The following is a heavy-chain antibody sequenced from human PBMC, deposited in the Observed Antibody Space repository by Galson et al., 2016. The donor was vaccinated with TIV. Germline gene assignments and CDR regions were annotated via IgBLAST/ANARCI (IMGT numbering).Heavy chain of an antibody. J-gene: IGHJ6*02. V-gene: IGHV1-69*13. CDR2: IVPLFRTT. CDR1: GGSFSTHT. Sequence: SVKVSCKASGGSFSTHTFNWVRQAPGQGLEWMGGIVPLFRTTNYAQKFQGRVTFTADERSSTAYMEVSRLTSDDTAVYYCAKDRNTALDTYYYYYGMDVWGQGSLVTVSS. CDR3: AKDRNTALDTYYYYYGMDV. D-gene: IGHD5-18*01.